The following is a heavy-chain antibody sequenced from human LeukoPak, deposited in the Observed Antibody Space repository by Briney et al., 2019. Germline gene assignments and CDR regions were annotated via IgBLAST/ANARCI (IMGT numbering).Heavy chain of an antibody. CDR1: GITLSNYG. J-gene: IGHJ4*02. CDR2: ISGSGGRT. V-gene: IGHV3-23*01. Sequence: PGGSLRLSCAVSGITLSNYGMSWVRQAPGKGLEWVAGISGSGGRTNYADSVKGRFTISRDNRKNTLYLQMNSLRVEDTAVYFCAKRGVVIRVILVGFHKEAYYFDSWGQGALVTVSS. D-gene: IGHD3-22*01. CDR3: AKRGVVIRVILVGFHKEAYYFDS.